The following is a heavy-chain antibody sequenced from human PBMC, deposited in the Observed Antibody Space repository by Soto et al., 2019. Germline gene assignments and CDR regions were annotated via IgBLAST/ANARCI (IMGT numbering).Heavy chain of an antibody. J-gene: IGHJ6*02. V-gene: IGHV3-33*08. CDR2: ICYGGSNK. CDR1: GFTFSSYA. D-gene: IGHD6-19*01. CDR3: ARERGLIAVAGLYYYYGMDV. Sequence: PGGSLRLSCAACGFTFSSYAMTWVRQAPGKGLEWVAVICYGGSNKYYADSVKGRFTISRDNSKNTLYLQMNSLRAEDTAVYYCARERGLIAVAGLYYYYGMDVWGQGTTVTSP.